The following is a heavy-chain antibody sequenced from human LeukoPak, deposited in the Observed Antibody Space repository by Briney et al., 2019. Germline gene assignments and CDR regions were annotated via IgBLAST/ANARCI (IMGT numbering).Heavy chain of an antibody. CDR3: ATLGDSSGYYYLEV. J-gene: IGHJ4*02. CDR2: IYYSGST. Sequence: PSETLSLTCTVSGGSISSGGYYWSWIRQHPGKGLEWIGYIYYSGSTYYNPSLKSRVTISVDTSKNQFSLKLSSVTAADTAVYYCATLGDSSGYYYLEVWGQGTLVTVSS. CDR1: GGSISSGGYY. V-gene: IGHV4-31*03. D-gene: IGHD3-22*01.